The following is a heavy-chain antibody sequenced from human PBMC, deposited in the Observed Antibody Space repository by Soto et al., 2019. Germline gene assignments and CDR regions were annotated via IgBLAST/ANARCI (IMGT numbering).Heavy chain of an antibody. V-gene: IGHV4-59*01. D-gene: IGHD6-6*01. J-gene: IGHJ5*02. CDR1: GGSISRYY. CDR2: IHYTGST. Sequence: NPSETLSLTCTVSGGSISRYYWTWIRQPPGKGLEWIGNIHYTGSTNYNPSLKSRVTISLGTSKSQFSLKLSSVTAADTAVYYCARDLSISSTDGPLDPWGHGTLVTVSS. CDR3: ARDLSISSTDGPLDP.